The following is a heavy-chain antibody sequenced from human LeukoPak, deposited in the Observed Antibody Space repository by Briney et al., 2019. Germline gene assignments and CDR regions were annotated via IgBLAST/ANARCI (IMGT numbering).Heavy chain of an antibody. CDR3: VRASVESGGAFDI. CDR2: VSFGGGT. D-gene: IGHD2-15*01. CDR1: GGSIGTDY. V-gene: IGHV4-59*01. Sequence: EPSETLSLTCTVSGGSIGTDYWSWIRQPPGKGLDWIGYVSFGGGTNYNPSLKSRVITSADTSKNQFSLNLTSVTAADTAVYYCVRASVESGGAFDIWGQGTMVTVSS. J-gene: IGHJ3*02.